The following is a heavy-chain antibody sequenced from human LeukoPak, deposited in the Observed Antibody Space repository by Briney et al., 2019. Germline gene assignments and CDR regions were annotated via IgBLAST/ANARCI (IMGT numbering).Heavy chain of an antibody. D-gene: IGHD1-26*01. J-gene: IGHJ4*02. CDR2: IKSEIDGGTT. CDR3: AKDSPVATW. CDR1: GFTFSTYA. Sequence: KSGGSLRLSCAASGFTFSTYAMHWVRQAPGKGLEWVGRIKSEIDGGTTDYAALVKGRFIISRNDSKNTLYLQMDSLRADDTAKYYCAKDSPVATWWGQGTLVTVSS. V-gene: IGHV3-15*01.